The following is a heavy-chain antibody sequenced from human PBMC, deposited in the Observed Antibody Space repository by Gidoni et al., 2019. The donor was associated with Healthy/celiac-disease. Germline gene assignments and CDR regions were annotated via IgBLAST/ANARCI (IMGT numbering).Heavy chain of an antibody. CDR1: GGSFSVYY. J-gene: IGHJ4*02. CDR2: INHSGST. Sequence: QVQLQQWRAGLLKPSETLSLTCAVYGGSFSVYYWSWIRQPPGKGLEWIGEINHSGSTNYNPSLKSRVTISVDTSKNQFSLKLSAVTAADTAVYYCARVDRYRGGDYWGQGTLVTVSS. V-gene: IGHV4-34*01. CDR3: ARVDRYRGGDY. D-gene: IGHD1-26*01.